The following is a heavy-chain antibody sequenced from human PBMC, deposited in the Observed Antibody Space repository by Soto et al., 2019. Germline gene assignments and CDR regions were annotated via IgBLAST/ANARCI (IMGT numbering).Heavy chain of an antibody. J-gene: IGHJ4*02. CDR1: GFSFTNFA. Sequence: PGGSLRLSCEASGFSFTNFAMTWVRQAPGKGLEWVSTMSGSGTTTYYADSVKGRFAISRDNSKNTLYLQMDDLRAEDTAIYYCAKNFYGDFDYWGKGTLVTV. V-gene: IGHV3-23*01. CDR3: AKNFYGDFDY. CDR2: MSGSGTTT. D-gene: IGHD4-17*01.